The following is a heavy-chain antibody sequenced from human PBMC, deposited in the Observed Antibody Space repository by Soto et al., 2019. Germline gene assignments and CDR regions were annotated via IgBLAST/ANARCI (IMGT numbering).Heavy chain of an antibody. Sequence: PSETLSLTCTVSGGSISRYYWSWIRQPPGKGLEWIGYMYSTGSTVYNPSFKSRVTISVDTSKNQFSLKLNSVTAADTAVYYCAGGIAARPLGYWGQGTLVTVSS. CDR1: GGSISRYY. CDR3: AGGIAARPLGY. V-gene: IGHV4-59*01. J-gene: IGHJ4*02. CDR2: MYSTGST. D-gene: IGHD6-6*01.